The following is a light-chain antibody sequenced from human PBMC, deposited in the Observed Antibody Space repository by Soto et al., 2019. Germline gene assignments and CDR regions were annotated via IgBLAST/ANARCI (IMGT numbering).Light chain of an antibody. Sequence: DIQMTQSPSSLSASVGDRVTISCRAGQSISTYLNWYQQKPGTAPRLLIYSASSVKTGVPPRFSGSGSGRDFTLTISSLRPEDIATYFCQQSYTSPPWTFGQGTNVDI. CDR1: QSISTY. CDR3: QQSYTSPPWT. V-gene: IGKV1-39*01. CDR2: SAS. J-gene: IGKJ1*01.